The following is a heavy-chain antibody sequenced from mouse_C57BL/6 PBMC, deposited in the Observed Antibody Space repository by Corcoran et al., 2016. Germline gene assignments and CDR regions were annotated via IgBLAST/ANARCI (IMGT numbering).Heavy chain of an antibody. J-gene: IGHJ4*01. CDR2: INTYSGVP. CDR1: GYTFTTYG. V-gene: IGHV9-3*01. CDR3: AREPFAMDY. D-gene: IGHD6-1*01. Sequence: QIQLVQSGPELKKPGETVKISCKASGYTFTTYGMSWVKQAPGKGLKWMGWINTYSGVPTYADDFKGRFAFSLETSASTAYLQINYLKNEDTATYFCAREPFAMDYWGQGTSVTVSS.